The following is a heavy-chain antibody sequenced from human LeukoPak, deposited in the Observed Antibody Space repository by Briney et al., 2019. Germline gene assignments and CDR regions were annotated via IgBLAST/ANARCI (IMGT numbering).Heavy chain of an antibody. CDR2: MNPNSGNT. D-gene: IGHD3-10*01. CDR1: GYTFTSYD. V-gene: IGHV1-8*01. Sequence: AASVKVSCKASGYTFTSYDINWVRQATGQGLEWMGWMNPNSGNTGYAQKFQGRVTMTRSTSISTAYMELSNLRSEDTAVYYCARGSKITMVRGVIISRYYYYYMDVWGKGTTVTVSS. J-gene: IGHJ6*03. CDR3: ARGSKITMVRGVIISRYYYYYMDV.